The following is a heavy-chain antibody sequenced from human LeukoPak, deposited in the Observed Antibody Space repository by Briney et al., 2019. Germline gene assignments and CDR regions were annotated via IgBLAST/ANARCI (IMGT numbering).Heavy chain of an antibody. Sequence: GGSLRLSCAGSGFTFSSYAMSWVRQAPGQGLEWVSAISDSGDYTSYADSVRGRFTISRDNSRNTLYLQMISLRPEDTAVYYCAKDTSIGKYCTNGVCSPSDYWGQGTLVTVSS. CDR3: AKDTSIGKYCTNGVCSPSDY. CDR2: ISDSGDYT. D-gene: IGHD2-8*01. J-gene: IGHJ4*02. V-gene: IGHV3-23*01. CDR1: GFTFSSYA.